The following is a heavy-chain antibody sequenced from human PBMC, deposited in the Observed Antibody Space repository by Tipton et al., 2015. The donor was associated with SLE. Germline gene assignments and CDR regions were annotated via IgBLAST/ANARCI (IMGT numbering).Heavy chain of an antibody. Sequence: TLSLTCTVSGDSISNDYWSWIRQPPGKGLEWIGYIHDSGSTSYNSSLKSRVTMSVDTSRNQFSLKLRSVTAADAAVYYCTRQSGSGRDFDYWGQGTLVTVSS. CDR2: IHDSGST. CDR1: GDSISNDY. CDR3: TRQSGSGRDFDY. J-gene: IGHJ4*02. D-gene: IGHD3-10*01. V-gene: IGHV4-59*08.